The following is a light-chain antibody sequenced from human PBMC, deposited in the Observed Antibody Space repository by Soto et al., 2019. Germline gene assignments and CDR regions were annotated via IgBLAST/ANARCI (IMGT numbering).Light chain of an antibody. Sequence: QSVLTQPPSVSGAPGLRVTISCTGSCSNIGPGYDVHWYQQLPGTAPKLPFYGNSNRPSGVPDRFSGSQSRTSASLAITGLQAEDQADYCRQSYGSSLKVFGEGTKLTVL. CDR3: QSYGSSLKV. CDR1: CSNIGPGYD. J-gene: IGLJ2*01. CDR2: GNS. V-gene: IGLV1-40*01.